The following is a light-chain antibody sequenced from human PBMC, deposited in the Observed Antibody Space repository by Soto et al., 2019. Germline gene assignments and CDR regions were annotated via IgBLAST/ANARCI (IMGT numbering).Light chain of an antibody. CDR2: DVI. V-gene: IGLV2-14*01. Sequence: QSVLTQPASVSGSPGQSITISCTGTSSDVGGYDYVSWYQQHPGKAPKLMIYDVINRPSGVSHRFSGSKSGNTASLTISGLQAEDEADYYCSSYAISRDVVFGGGTKLTVL. CDR1: SSDVGGYDY. CDR3: SSYAISRDVV. J-gene: IGLJ2*01.